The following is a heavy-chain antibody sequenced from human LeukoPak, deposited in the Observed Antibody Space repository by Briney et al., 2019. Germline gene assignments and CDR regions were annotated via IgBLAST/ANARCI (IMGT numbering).Heavy chain of an antibody. CDR2: ISSSGSTI. V-gene: IGHV3-48*03. J-gene: IGHJ4*02. Sequence: GGSLRLSCAASGFPFSSYEINWVRQAPGKGLEWVSYISSSGSTIYYADSVKGRFTISRDNAKNSLYLQMNSLRAEDTAIYYCARNGNWEYYFDYWGQGTLVTVSS. CDR1: GFPFSSYE. D-gene: IGHD1-7*01. CDR3: ARNGNWEYYFDY.